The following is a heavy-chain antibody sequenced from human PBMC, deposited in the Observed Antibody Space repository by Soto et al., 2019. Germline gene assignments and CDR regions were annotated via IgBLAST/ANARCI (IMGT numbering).Heavy chain of an antibody. CDR3: ARVSTIFGVVIIPGSFDY. D-gene: IGHD3-3*01. V-gene: IGHV1-2*02. CDR2: INPNSGGT. J-gene: IGHJ4*02. CDR1: GYTFTGYY. Sequence: QVQLVQSGAEVKKPGASVKVSCKASGYTFTGYYMHWVRQAPGQGLEWMGWINPNSGGTNYAQKFQGRVTMTRDTSISTAYMELSRLRSDDTAVYYCARVSTIFGVVIIPGSFDYWGQGTLVNVSP.